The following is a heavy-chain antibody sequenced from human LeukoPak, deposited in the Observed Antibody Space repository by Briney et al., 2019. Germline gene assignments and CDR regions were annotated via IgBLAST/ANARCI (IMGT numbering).Heavy chain of an antibody. Sequence: PSETLSLTCSVSGGSINTRRFYWGWIRQPPGKGLEWIGSVHYSGRTHYNPSLKRRVIISVDTSKNQFSLKLNSVTAADTAVYYCARLGDLYDSGTSYPPYFDYWGQGSLVTVSS. CDR3: ARLGDLYDSGTSYPPYFDY. CDR2: VHYSGRT. D-gene: IGHD3-10*01. J-gene: IGHJ4*02. V-gene: IGHV4-39*01. CDR1: GGSINTRRFY.